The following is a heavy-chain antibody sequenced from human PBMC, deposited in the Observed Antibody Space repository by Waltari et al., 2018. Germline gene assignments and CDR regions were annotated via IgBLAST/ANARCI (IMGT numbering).Heavy chain of an antibody. CDR3: ARGKLLWFGEAHAFDI. V-gene: IGHV3-66*02. CDR2: IYSGCST. D-gene: IGHD3-10*01. Sequence: EVQLVESGGGLVQPGGSLRLSCAASGFTVSSNYMSWVGQAPGKGLEWVSVIYSGCSTYYADSVKGRFTISRDNSKNTLYLQMNSLRAEDTAVYYCARGKLLWFGEAHAFDIWGQGTMVTVSS. CDR1: GFTVSSNY. J-gene: IGHJ3*02.